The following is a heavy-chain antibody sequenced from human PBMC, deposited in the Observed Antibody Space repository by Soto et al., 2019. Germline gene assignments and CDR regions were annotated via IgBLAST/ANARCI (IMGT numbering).Heavy chain of an antibody. V-gene: IGHV4-39*01. J-gene: IGHJ4*02. CDR3: ARHPITMIVKN. CDR2: IYYSGST. Sequence: ASETLSLTCTVSGGSISSSSYYWGWIRQPPGKGLEWIGSIYYSGSTYYNPSLKSRVTISVDTSKNQFSLKLSSVTAADTAVYYCARHPITMIVKNWGQGTLVTVSS. D-gene: IGHD3-22*01. CDR1: GGSISSSSYY.